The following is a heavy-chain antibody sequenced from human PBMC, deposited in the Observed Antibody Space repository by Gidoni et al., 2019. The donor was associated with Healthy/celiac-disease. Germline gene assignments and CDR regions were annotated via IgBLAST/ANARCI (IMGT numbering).Heavy chain of an antibody. J-gene: IGHJ6*02. CDR2: IYYSGST. D-gene: IGHD2-2*01. Sequence: QLQLQESGPGLVKPSETLSLTCTVSGGSISSSSYYWGGIRHPPGKGLAWIGSIYYSGSTYYNPSLKSRVTISVDTSKNQFSLTLSSVTAADTAVYYCARLPIVLVPAAIDYYYYYGMDVWGQGTTVTVSS. V-gene: IGHV4-39*01. CDR1: GGSISSSSYY. CDR3: ARLPIVLVPAAIDYYYYYGMDV.